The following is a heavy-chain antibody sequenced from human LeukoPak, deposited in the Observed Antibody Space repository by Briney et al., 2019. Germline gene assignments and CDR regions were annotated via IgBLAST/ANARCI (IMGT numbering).Heavy chain of an antibody. D-gene: IGHD6-13*01. CDR3: AKDLTSSWYCNYFDF. Sequence: GGSLRLSCAASGFPFSSYAMSWVRQAPGKGLQWVSGISGSGSNTYYADSVKGRFTISRDNSKNTLYLQMNSLGAEDTAVYYCAKDLTSSWYCNYFDFWGQGALVTVSS. CDR2: ISGSGSNT. J-gene: IGHJ4*02. V-gene: IGHV3-23*01. CDR1: GFPFSSYA.